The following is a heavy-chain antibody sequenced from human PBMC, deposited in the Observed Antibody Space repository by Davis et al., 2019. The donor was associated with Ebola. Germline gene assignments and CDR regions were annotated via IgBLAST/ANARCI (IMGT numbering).Heavy chain of an antibody. J-gene: IGHJ6*02. D-gene: IGHD3-3*01. CDR3: ARDPARVTIFGPYMDV. Sequence: GESLKIPCAASGFTFSSYAMHWVRQAPGKGLEWVAVISYDGSNKYYADSVKGRFTISRDNSKNTLYLQMNSLRAEDTAVYYCARDPARVTIFGPYMDVWGQGTTVTVSS. CDR2: ISYDGSNK. V-gene: IGHV3-30-3*01. CDR1: GFTFSSYA.